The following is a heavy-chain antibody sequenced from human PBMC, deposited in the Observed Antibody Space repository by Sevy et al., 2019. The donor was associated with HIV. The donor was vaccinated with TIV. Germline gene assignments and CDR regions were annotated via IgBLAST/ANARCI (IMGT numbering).Heavy chain of an antibody. Sequence: ASVKVSCKASGGTFSSYAISWVRQAPGQGLEWMGGIIPIFGTANYAQKFQGRVTITADESTSTAYMEVSSLRSEDTAVYYCASALTSITMVRGVIPGWYFDYWGQGTLVTVSS. CDR1: GGTFSSYA. V-gene: IGHV1-69*13. CDR2: IIPIFGTA. CDR3: ASALTSITMVRGVIPGWYFDY. J-gene: IGHJ4*02. D-gene: IGHD3-10*01.